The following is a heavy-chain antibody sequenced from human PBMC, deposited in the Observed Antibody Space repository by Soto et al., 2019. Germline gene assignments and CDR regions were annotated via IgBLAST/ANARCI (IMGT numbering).Heavy chain of an antibody. D-gene: IGHD3-22*01. Sequence: GGSLRLSCAAPGFNFNIHALHWIRQAPGEGLEWVAVMSPGGNSQYYADSVKGRFTISRDTSKSTLYLQMTSLRPEDTAVYYWARGAAFYYDTIRYWGQGTLVTVSS. CDR2: MSPGGNSQ. V-gene: IGHV3-30-3*01. CDR3: ARGAAFYYDTIRY. J-gene: IGHJ4*02. CDR1: GFNFNIHA.